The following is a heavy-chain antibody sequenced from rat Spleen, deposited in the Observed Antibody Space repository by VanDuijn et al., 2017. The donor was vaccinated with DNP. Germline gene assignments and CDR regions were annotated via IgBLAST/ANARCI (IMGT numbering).Heavy chain of an antibody. V-gene: IGHV5-31*01. CDR1: GFTFNNYW. Sequence: EVQLVDSGGGLVQPGRSLKVSCVVSGFTFNNYWMTWIRQVPGKGLEWVASITTSGDSTSSPDSVKGRFTISRDNAKNTLYLQMNSLRSEDTATYYCARGGRSYFDYWGQGVMVTVSS. CDR2: ITTSGDST. CDR3: ARGGRSYFDY. J-gene: IGHJ2*01. D-gene: IGHD1-11*01.